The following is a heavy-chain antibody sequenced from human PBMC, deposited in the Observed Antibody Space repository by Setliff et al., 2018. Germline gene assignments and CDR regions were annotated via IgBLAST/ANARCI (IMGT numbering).Heavy chain of an antibody. V-gene: IGHV4-59*11. CDR1: GGSIGPHY. Sequence: PSETLSLTCTVSGGSIGPHYWSWIRQAPGKGLEWIGHIFYSDTAKYNPSLESRAAISVDSSKNQFPLKLRSVTAADTAVYYCARDRSTVIRGVTSFFYYYRDVWGGGTTVTVS. CDR2: IFYSDTA. J-gene: IGHJ6*03. D-gene: IGHD3-10*01. CDR3: ARDRSTVIRGVTSFFYYYRDV.